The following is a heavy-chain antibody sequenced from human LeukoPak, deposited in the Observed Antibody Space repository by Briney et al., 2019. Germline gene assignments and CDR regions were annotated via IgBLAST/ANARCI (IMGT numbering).Heavy chain of an antibody. CDR3: AKGKPPRAFDI. CDR2: ISGSGATT. D-gene: IGHD1-14*01. V-gene: IGHV3-23*01. J-gene: IGHJ3*02. CDR1: GFTFSSYA. Sequence: GGSLRLSCAASGFTFSSYAMSWVRQAPGKGLEWVSAISGSGATTYYADSVKGRFTISRDKSNNTLYLQMNSLRAEDTAVYYCAKGKPPRAFDIWGQGTMVTVSS.